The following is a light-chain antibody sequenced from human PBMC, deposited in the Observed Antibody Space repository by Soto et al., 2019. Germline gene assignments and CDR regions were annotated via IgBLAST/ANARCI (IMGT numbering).Light chain of an antibody. CDR2: DNN. J-gene: IGLJ3*02. CDR3: GTWDNNLSVV. Sequence: QSVLTQPPSVSAAPGQKVTLSCSGSSSNIGNSYVSWYQQLPGTAPKLLIYDNNKRPSGIPDRFSGSKSGTSATLGITGLQTGDEADYYCGTWDNNLSVVFGGGTKLTVL. V-gene: IGLV1-51*01. CDR1: SSNIGNSY.